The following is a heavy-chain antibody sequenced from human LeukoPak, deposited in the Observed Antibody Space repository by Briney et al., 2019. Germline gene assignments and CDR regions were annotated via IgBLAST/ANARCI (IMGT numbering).Heavy chain of an antibody. CDR1: GYTFTGYY. D-gene: IGHD6-6*01. J-gene: IGHJ3*02. CDR2: INPNSGAT. Sequence: GASVKVSCKASGYTFTGYYMHWVRQAPGQGLEWMGWINPNSGATTYAQKSQGRVTMTRDTSISTAYMELTRLRSDDTAVYYRAWSIAATEAFDIWGQGTMVTVSS. CDR3: AWSIAATEAFDI. V-gene: IGHV1-2*02.